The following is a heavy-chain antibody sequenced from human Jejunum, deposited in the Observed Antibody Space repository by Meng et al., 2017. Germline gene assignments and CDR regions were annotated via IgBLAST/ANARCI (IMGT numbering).Heavy chain of an antibody. Sequence: GPVQGWGPGVVSPSHTLSLTRTFSGGSFGSGAYYWSWCRQHPERGLEWIGYVYYSGSTYYNPSLKSRVAISVDTSKNQFSLKLSSVTAADTAVYYCASSIAAAVGYYFDYWGQGTLVTVSS. CDR3: ASSIAAAVGYYFDY. V-gene: IGHV4-31*03. J-gene: IGHJ4*02. D-gene: IGHD6-13*01. CDR1: GGSFGSGAYY. CDR2: VYYSGST.